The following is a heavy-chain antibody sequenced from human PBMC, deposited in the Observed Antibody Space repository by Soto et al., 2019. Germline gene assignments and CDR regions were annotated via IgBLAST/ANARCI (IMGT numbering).Heavy chain of an antibody. CDR2: IYPGDSDT. Sequence: GESLKISCKGSGYSFINYWIGWVRQMPGKGLEWMGIIYPGDSDTKYNPSFQGQVTISADKSITTTYLQWSSLKASDTAIYYCAASIFYYGMDVWGQGTTVTVPS. V-gene: IGHV5-51*01. J-gene: IGHJ6*02. CDR3: AASIFYYGMDV. CDR1: GYSFINYW.